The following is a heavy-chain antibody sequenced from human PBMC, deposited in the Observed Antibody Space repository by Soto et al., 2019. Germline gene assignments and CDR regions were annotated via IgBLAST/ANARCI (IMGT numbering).Heavy chain of an antibody. CDR2: IIPIFGTA. CDR1: GGTFSSYA. CDR3: XRDNSGSYIHYGMDV. V-gene: IGHV1-69*01. Sequence: QVQLVQSGAEVKKPGSSVKVSCKASGGTFSSYAISWVRQAPGQGLEWMGGIIPIFGTANYAQKFQGRVTITADESTSTAYMEXSSLRSEXTAVYYCXRDNSGSYIHYGMDVWGQGTTVTVSS. J-gene: IGHJ6*02. D-gene: IGHD1-26*01.